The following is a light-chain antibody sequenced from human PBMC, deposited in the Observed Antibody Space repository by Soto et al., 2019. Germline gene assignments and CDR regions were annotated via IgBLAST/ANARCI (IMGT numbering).Light chain of an antibody. J-gene: IGKJ2*01. CDR3: HQYNSF. CDR1: ESIATW. V-gene: IGKV1-5*01. Sequence: DVHMTQSPSTLSASVGDRVTITSRASESIATWLAWYQQKPGKAPKLLIYDASRLESGVPSRFSGGGSGTEFTLTISGLQPDDFATYYCHQYNSFFGQGTKLEI. CDR2: DAS.